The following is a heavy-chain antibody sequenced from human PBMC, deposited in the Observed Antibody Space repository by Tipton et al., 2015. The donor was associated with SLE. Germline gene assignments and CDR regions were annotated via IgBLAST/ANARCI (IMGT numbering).Heavy chain of an antibody. CDR3: ARGWTKGSGSFAEYFQN. D-gene: IGHD1-26*01. Sequence: TLSLTCTVSGGSISSSSYYWGWIRQPPGKGLEWIGEINHSGSTNYDPSLKSRVTISVDTSKNQFSLKLSSVTAADTAVYYCARGWTKGSGSFAEYFQNWGQGTLVTVSS. CDR2: INHSGST. CDR1: GGSISSSSYY. J-gene: IGHJ1*01. V-gene: IGHV4-39*07.